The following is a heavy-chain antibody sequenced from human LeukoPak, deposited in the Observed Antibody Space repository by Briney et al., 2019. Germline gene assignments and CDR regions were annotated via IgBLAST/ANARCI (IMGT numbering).Heavy chain of an antibody. CDR2: INPNTGAT. V-gene: IGHV1-2*02. CDR3: ARDRVGSGWPRPYYFEV. Sequence: ASVKVSCKASVYTLTGYYLHWVRQAPGQGLEWMGWINPNTGATHSAQKFQGRITMTRDTSISTAYMDLSRPRSDDTAVYYCARDRVGSGWPRPYYFEVWGQGTLVTVSS. CDR1: VYTLTGYY. J-gene: IGHJ4*02. D-gene: IGHD6-19*01.